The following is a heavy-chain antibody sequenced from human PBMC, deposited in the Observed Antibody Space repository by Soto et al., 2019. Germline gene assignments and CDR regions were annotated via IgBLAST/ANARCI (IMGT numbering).Heavy chain of an antibody. CDR1: GGTFSSYA. Sequence: QVQLVQSGAEVKKPGSSVKVSCKASGGTFSSYAISWVRQAPGQGLEWMGGIIPIFGTANYAQKFQGRVTITADESTSTAYMELSSLRSEDTAVYYCAGALVVPAALYYYYGMDVWGQGTTVTVSS. V-gene: IGHV1-69*01. J-gene: IGHJ6*02. CDR2: IIPIFGTA. CDR3: AGALVVPAALYYYYGMDV. D-gene: IGHD2-2*01.